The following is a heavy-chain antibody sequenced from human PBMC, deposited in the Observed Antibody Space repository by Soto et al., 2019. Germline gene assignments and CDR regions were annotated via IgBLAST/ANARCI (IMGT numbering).Heavy chain of an antibody. J-gene: IGHJ6*02. V-gene: IGHV3-30-3*01. Sequence: QVQLVESGGGVVQPGRSLRLSCAASGFTFSSYAMHWVRQAPGKGLEWVAVISYDGSNKYYADSVKGRFTISRDNSKNTLYLQMNSLRAEDTAVYYCARDREDSSSWYNYYYGMDVWDQGTTVTVSS. D-gene: IGHD6-13*01. CDR3: ARDREDSSSWYNYYYGMDV. CDR1: GFTFSSYA. CDR2: ISYDGSNK.